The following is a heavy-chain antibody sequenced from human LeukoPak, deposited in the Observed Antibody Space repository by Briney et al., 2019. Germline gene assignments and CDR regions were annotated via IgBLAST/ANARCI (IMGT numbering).Heavy chain of an antibody. J-gene: IGHJ4*02. D-gene: IGHD2-15*01. CDR1: GGSISSYY. CDR3: ARRYCSGGSCSYFDN. CDR2: IYYSGST. Sequence: SETLSLTCTVSGGSISSYYWSWIRQPPGKGLEWIGYIYYSGSTNYNPSLKSRVTISVDTSKNQFSLKLSSVTAADTAVYYCARRYCSGGSCSYFDNWGQGTLVTVSS. V-gene: IGHV4-59*01.